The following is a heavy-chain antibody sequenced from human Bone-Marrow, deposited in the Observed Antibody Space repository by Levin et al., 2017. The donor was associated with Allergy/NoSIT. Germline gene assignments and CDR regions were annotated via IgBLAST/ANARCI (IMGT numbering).Heavy chain of an antibody. CDR1: GFTFSSYS. CDR3: ARSSRGTTDDY. J-gene: IGHJ4*02. CDR2: ISSSSSTI. Sequence: GGSLRLSCAASGFTFSSYSMNWVRQAPGKGLEWVSYISSSSSTIYYADSVNGRFTISRDNAKNSLYLQMNSLRAEDTAVYYCARSSRGTTDDYWGQGTLVTVSS. V-gene: IGHV3-48*01. D-gene: IGHD1-7*01.